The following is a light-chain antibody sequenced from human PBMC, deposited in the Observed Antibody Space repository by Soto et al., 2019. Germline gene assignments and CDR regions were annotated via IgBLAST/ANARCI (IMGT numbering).Light chain of an antibody. V-gene: IGLV4-69*01. CDR2: LNSDGSH. J-gene: IGLJ2*01. CDR1: SGHSSYS. Sequence: QPVLTQSPSASASLGASVKLTCTLSSGHSSYSIAWHQQQPEKGPRYLMKLNSDGSHNKGDGIPDRFSGSSSGAERYLSISSLQSEGEADYYCQTWGTGILVFGGGTKLTVL. CDR3: QTWGTGILV.